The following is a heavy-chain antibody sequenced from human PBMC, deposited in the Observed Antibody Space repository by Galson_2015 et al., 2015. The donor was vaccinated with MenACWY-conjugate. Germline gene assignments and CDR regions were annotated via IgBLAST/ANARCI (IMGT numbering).Heavy chain of an antibody. CDR2: IDPSDSYT. V-gene: IGHV5-10-1*01. J-gene: IGHJ5*02. D-gene: IGHD3-9*01. CDR3: ARHDYDILTGYTPNWFDP. CDR1: GYSFTSYW. Sequence: QSGAEVKKPGESLRISCEGSGYSFTSYWISWVRQMPGKGLEWMGRIDPSDSYTNYSPSFQGHVTISADKSIGTAYLQWSSLKASDTAMYYCARHDYDILTGYTPNWFDPWGQGTLVTVSS.